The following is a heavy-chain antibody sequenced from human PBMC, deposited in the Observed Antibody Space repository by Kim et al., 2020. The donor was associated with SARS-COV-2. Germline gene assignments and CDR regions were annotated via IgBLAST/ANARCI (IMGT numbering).Heavy chain of an antibody. J-gene: IGHJ4*02. CDR1: GYTFTNYY. CDR2: INPDGGST. Sequence: ASVKVSCKTFGYTFTNYYIHWVRQAPGQGLEWMGMINPDGGSTIYARRFQGRVTMSRDTSTATVYMELSSLRYEGAAVYYCARDYGSGRRYDYWGQGTLVTVSS. D-gene: IGHD3-10*01. V-gene: IGHV1-46*01. CDR3: ARDYGSGRRYDY.